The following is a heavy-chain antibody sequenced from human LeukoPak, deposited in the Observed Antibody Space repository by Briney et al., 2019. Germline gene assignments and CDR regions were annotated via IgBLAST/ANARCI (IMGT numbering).Heavy chain of an antibody. V-gene: IGHV1-46*01. CDR3: ARDPVLRFLEWGDYYYCYYMDV. J-gene: IGHJ6*03. Sequence: ASVKVSCKASGYTFTSYYMHWVRQAPGQGLEWMGIINPSGGSTSYAQKFQGRVTMTRDMSTSTVYMELSSLRSEDTAVYYCARDPVLRFLEWGDYYYCYYMDVWGKGTTVTVSS. CDR2: INPSGGST. D-gene: IGHD3-3*01. CDR1: GYTFTSYY.